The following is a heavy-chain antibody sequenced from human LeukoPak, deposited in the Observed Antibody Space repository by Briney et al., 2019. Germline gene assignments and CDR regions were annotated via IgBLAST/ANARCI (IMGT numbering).Heavy chain of an antibody. CDR2: IYYSGST. CDR3: ARESRRSSV. CDR1: GFTFSSYA. V-gene: IGHV4-59*12. Sequence: GSLRLSCAASGFTFSSYAMSWIRQPPGKGLEWIGYIYYSGSTNYNPSLKSRVTISVDTSKNQFSLKLSSVTAADTAVYYCARESRRSSVWGQGTLVTVSS. J-gene: IGHJ4*02. D-gene: IGHD3-16*01.